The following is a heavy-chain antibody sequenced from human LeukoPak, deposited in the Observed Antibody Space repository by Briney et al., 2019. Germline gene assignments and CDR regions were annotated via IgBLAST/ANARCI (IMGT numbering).Heavy chain of an antibody. CDR2: ISSSSTYI. D-gene: IGHD1-26*01. V-gene: IGHV3-21*01. J-gene: IGHJ4*02. CDR1: GFTFSSYS. Sequence: GGSLRLSCAASGFTFSSYSMNWVRQAPGKGLEWVSFISSSSTYIYYTDSVKGRFTVSRDNAKNSLYLQMNSLRAEDTAVYYCARVGAPHWGQGTLVTVSS. CDR3: ARVGAPH.